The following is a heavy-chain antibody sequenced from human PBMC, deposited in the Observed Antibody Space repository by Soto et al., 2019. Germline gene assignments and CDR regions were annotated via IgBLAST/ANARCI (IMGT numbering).Heavy chain of an antibody. D-gene: IGHD2-2*02. Sequence: GASVKVSFKASGGTFSSYAISWVRQAPVQGLEWMGGIIPIFGTANYAQKFQGRVTITADESTSTAYMELSSLRSEDTAVYYCARNYIGVVPAPIVSRGMDVWCQATTVTGSS. CDR3: ARNYIGVVPAPIVSRGMDV. V-gene: IGHV1-69*13. J-gene: IGHJ6*02. CDR2: IIPIFGTA. CDR1: GGTFSSYA.